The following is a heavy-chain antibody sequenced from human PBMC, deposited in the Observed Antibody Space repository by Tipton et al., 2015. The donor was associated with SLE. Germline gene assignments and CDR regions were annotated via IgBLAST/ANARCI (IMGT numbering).Heavy chain of an antibody. Sequence: SLRLSCAASGFNFRNYAMSWVRQPAGKGLEWVSGISGNGEYTFYSDSVKGRFTISRDNFKSTVYLQMNRLRADDTATYYCAKFFAAGIVVVLPGEDSWGQGTLVSVSS. D-gene: IGHD3-22*01. V-gene: IGHV3-23*01. CDR1: GFNFRNYA. J-gene: IGHJ4*02. CDR3: AKFFAAGIVVVLPGEDS. CDR2: ISGNGEYT.